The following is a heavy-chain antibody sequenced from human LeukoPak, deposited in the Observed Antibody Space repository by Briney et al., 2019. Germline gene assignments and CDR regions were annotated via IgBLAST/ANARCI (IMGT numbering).Heavy chain of an antibody. CDR2: IRYDGSNK. V-gene: IGHV3-30*02. Sequence: GGSLRLSCAASGFTFSSYGMHWVRQAPGKGLEGVAFIRYDGSNKYYADSVKGRFTISRDNSKNTLYLQMNSLRAEDTAVYYCAKWDVVPAAITFDIWGQGTMVTVSS. J-gene: IGHJ3*02. D-gene: IGHD2-2*01. CDR3: AKWDVVPAAITFDI. CDR1: GFTFSSYG.